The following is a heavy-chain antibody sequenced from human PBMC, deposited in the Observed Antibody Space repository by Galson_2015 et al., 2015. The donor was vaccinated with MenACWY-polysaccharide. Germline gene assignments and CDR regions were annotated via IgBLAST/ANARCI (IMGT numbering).Heavy chain of an antibody. Sequence: SLRLSCAASGFTFSSYSMNWVRQAPGKGLEWVSSISSTAEYIHYADSVKGRFTISRDYAKNLLYLQMTSLSAEDTAVYYCTRDYYGDYVVDSWGQGTLVTVSS. V-gene: IGHV3-21*01. D-gene: IGHD4-17*01. CDR3: TRDYYGDYVVDS. CDR1: GFTFSSYS. CDR2: ISSTAEYI. J-gene: IGHJ4*02.